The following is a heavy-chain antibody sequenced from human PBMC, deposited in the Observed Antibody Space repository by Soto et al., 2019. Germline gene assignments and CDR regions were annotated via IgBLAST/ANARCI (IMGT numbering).Heavy chain of an antibody. CDR2: VFHSGST. CDR1: GGSISSSLYC. V-gene: IGHV4-39*01. D-gene: IGHD5-18*01. J-gene: IGHJ4*02. CDR3: TRLTYSSSSAPFDS. Sequence: SETLSLTCVVSGGSISSSLYCWGYSRQAAGKGLEWIGSVFHSGSTYYNPSLKSRLTISVDTSRNQYSLRLASVTAADTAIYYCTRLTYSSSSAPFDSWGQGTLVTVSS.